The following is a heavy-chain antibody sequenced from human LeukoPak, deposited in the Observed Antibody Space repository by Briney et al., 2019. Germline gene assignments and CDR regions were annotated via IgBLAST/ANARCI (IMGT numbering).Heavy chain of an antibody. J-gene: IGHJ3*02. V-gene: IGHV4-39*07. Sequence: PSETLSLTCTVSGGSISGPYSYWGWIRQPPGKGLEWIGSLYNSGSTYSNPSLKSRATIPVDTSKNQCSLKLRSVTAADTAVYYCARASGTVTTGAFDIWGQGTMVTVSS. CDR3: ARASGTVTTGAFDI. CDR2: LYNSGST. CDR1: GGSISGPYSY. D-gene: IGHD4-17*01.